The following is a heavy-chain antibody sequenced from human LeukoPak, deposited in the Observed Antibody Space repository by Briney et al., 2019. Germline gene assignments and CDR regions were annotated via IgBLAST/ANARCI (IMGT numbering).Heavy chain of an antibody. J-gene: IGHJ5*02. V-gene: IGHV3-53*01. CDR1: GFTVSRTH. D-gene: IGHD2/OR15-2a*01. Sequence: PGGSLRLSCAGSGFTVSRTHMSWVRLAPGKGLEWVSTFYSGGTTKYADSVRGRFTISRDTATNTVSLQMNSLKVEDTAVYYCARDLNVDTSMFGHCGQGTLVTVSS. CDR3: ARDLNVDTSMFGH. CDR2: FYSGGTT.